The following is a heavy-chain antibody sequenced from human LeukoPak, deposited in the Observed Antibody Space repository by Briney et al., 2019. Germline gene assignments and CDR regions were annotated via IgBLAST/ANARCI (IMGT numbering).Heavy chain of an antibody. CDR3: ARGSTRDSSGWYGPGKWFDP. CDR1: GGTFSSYA. J-gene: IGHJ5*02. CDR2: IIPMFGTA. V-gene: IGHV1-69*06. Sequence: SVKVSCKASGGTFSSYAISWVRQAPGQGLEWMGVIIPMFGTANYAQKFQGRVTITADKSTTTAYMELSSLRSVDTAMYYCARGSTRDSSGWYGPGKWFDPWGQGTLVTVSS. D-gene: IGHD6-19*01.